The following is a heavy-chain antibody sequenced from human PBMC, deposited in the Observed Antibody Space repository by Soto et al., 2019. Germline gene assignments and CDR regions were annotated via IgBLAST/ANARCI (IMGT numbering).Heavy chain of an antibody. CDR1: GYSFTSYW. CDR2: IYPGDSDT. Sequence: RGESLKISCKGSGYSFTSYWIGWVRQMPGKGLEWMGIIYPGDSDTRYSPSFQGQVTISADKSISTAYLQWSSLKASDTAMYYCARLHYYDILTGYYPAGGMDVWGQGTTVTVSS. J-gene: IGHJ6*02. V-gene: IGHV5-51*01. CDR3: ARLHYYDILTGYYPAGGMDV. D-gene: IGHD3-9*01.